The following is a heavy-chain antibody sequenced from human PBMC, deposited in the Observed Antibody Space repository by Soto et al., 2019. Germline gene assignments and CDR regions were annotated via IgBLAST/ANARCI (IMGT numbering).Heavy chain of an antibody. V-gene: IGHV3-23*01. CDR3: AKSAGSNAYYPNDY. CDR1: GFTFSSYA. J-gene: IGHJ4*02. D-gene: IGHD3-16*01. Sequence: GGSLRLSCAASGFTFSSYAMTWVRQAPGKGLEWVSSISGSGISTYYADSVKGRFTISRDNSKNTLYLQMNSLRAEDAAVYYCAKSAGSNAYYPNDYWGQGTLVTAPQ. CDR2: ISGSGIST.